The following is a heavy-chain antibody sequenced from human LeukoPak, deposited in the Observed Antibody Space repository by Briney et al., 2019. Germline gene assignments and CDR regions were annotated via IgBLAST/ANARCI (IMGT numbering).Heavy chain of an antibody. Sequence: SETLSLTCTVSGDFFSSSNYCWGCIRQSPERGLEWIGTTCYSGRTYYNPSLKSRVSIYLDASKNHFSLDLTSVTAADTAVYYCARQILGIAAAGTFLDYWGQGTLVTVSS. J-gene: IGHJ4*02. CDR2: TCYSGRT. D-gene: IGHD6-13*01. CDR3: ARQILGIAAAGTFLDY. CDR1: GDFFSSSNYC. V-gene: IGHV4-39*01.